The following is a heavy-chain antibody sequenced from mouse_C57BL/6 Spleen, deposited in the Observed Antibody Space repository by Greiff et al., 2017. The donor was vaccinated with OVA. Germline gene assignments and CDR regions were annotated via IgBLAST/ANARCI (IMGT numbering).Heavy chain of an antibody. CDR2: ISSGGSYT. J-gene: IGHJ2*01. CDR3: ARHFLFYFDY. CDR1: GFTFSSYG. Sequence: EVQVVESGGDLVKPGGSLKLSCAASGFTFSSYGMSWVRQTPDKRLEWVATISSGGSYTYYPDSVKGRFTISRDNAKNTLYLQMSSLKSEDTAMYYCARHFLFYFDYWGQGTTLTVSS. V-gene: IGHV5-6*01.